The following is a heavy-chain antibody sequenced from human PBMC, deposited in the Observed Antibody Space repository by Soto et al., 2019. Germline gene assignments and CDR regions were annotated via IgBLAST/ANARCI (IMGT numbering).Heavy chain of an antibody. V-gene: IGHV1-46*03. CDR1: GYTFTSYY. CDR2: INPSGGST. D-gene: IGHD3-10*01. CDR3: ARAYGSGSYYEYYYYYMDV. J-gene: IGHJ6*03. Sequence: ASVKVSFKASGYTFTSYYMHWVRQAPGQGLEWMGIINPSGGSTSYAQKFQGRVTMTRDTSTSTVYMELSSLRSEDTAVYYCARAYGSGSYYEYYYYYMDVWGKGTTVTVSS.